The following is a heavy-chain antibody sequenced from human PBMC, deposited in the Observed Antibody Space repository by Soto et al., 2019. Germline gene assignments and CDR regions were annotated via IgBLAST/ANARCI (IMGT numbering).Heavy chain of an antibody. D-gene: IGHD3-22*01. J-gene: IGHJ4*02. Sequence: GGSLRLSCAASGFPFSSYVLSWVRQAPGKGLEWVSTISGSGTNTWDADYVKGRITISRDNSKNTVHLQMSSLRSEYMAVYYCAKDGHTSDYYYDYWGQGTLVTVSS. CDR3: AKDGHTSDYYYDY. CDR1: GFPFSSYV. V-gene: IGHV3-23*01. CDR2: ISGSGTNT.